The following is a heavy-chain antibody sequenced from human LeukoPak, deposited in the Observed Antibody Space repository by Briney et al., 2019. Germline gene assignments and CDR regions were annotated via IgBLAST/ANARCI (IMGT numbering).Heavy chain of an antibody. CDR2: ISSSSSTI. Sequence: GGSLRLSCAASEFTFNSYSMNWVRQAPGKGLEWVSYISSSSSTIYYADSVKGRFTISRDNAKNSLYLQMNSLRAEDTAVYYCARTAVYCSSTSCYDYWGQGTLVTVSS. CDR3: ARTAVYCSSTSCYDY. J-gene: IGHJ4*02. D-gene: IGHD2-2*01. V-gene: IGHV3-48*04. CDR1: EFTFNSYS.